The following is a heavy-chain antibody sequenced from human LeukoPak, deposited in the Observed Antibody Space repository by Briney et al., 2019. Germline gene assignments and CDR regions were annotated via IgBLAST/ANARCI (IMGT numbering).Heavy chain of an antibody. V-gene: IGHV4-39*01. Sequence: PSETLSLTCTVVSGCSICSSSYYWGWIRQPPGKGLEWIGSFYYSESTYYNPSLKSRVTISTDTSKNQFSLKLSSVTAADTAVYYCARLWRAAIDYGGQGILVTVSS. CDR3: ARLWRAAIDY. J-gene: IGHJ4*02. CDR1: GCSICSSSYY. CDR2: FYYSEST. D-gene: IGHD1-1*01.